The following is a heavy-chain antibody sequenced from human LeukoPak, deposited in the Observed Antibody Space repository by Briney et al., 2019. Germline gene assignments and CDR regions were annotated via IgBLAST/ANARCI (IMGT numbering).Heavy chain of an antibody. J-gene: IGHJ4*02. D-gene: IGHD6-13*01. V-gene: IGHV3-30*02. CDR1: GFTFSSYG. CDR2: IRYDGSNK. Sequence: TGGSLRLSCAASGFTFSSYGMHWVRQAPGKGLEWVAFIRYDGSNKYYADSVKGRFTISRDNSKNTLYLQMNSLRAEDTAVYYCAKVLKQQLEPGFDYWGQGTLVTVSS. CDR3: AKVLKQQLEPGFDY.